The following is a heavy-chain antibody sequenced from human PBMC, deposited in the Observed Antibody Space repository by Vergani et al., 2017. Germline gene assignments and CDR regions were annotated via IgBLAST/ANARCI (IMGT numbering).Heavy chain of an antibody. CDR1: GGSISSYY. V-gene: IGHV4-59*01. J-gene: IGHJ5*02. CDR2: IYYSGST. D-gene: IGHD1-26*01. CDR3: ARDLEVGATGWFDP. Sequence: QVQLQESGPGLVKPSETLSLTCTVSGGSISSYYWSWIRQPPGKGLEWIGYIYYSGSTNYNPSLKSRVTISVDTSKNQFSLKLSSVTAADTAVYYCARDLEVGATGWFDPWGQGTTVTVSS.